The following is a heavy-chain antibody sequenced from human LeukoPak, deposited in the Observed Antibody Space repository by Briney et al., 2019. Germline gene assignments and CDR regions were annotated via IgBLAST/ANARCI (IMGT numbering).Heavy chain of an antibody. CDR3: ARGLNSSSWYEYYYYYYMDV. Sequence: ASVKVSCKASGGTFSSYAISWVRQAPGQGLEWMGGIIPIFGTTNYAQKFQGRVTITADKSTSTAYMELSSLRSEDTAVYYCARGLNSSSWYEYYYYYYMDVWGKGTTVTVSS. CDR1: GGTFSSYA. V-gene: IGHV1-69*06. CDR2: IIPIFGTT. J-gene: IGHJ6*03. D-gene: IGHD6-13*01.